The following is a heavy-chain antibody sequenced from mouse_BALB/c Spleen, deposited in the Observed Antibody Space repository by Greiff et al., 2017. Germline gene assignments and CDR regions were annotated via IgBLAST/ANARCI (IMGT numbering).Heavy chain of an antibody. CDR3: ASIWNYAMDY. CDR2: IWSGGST. D-gene: IGHD1-1*02. V-gene: IGHV2-2*02. Sequence: VQLQESGPGLVQPSQSLSITCTVSGFSLTSYGVHWVRQSPGKGLEWLGVIWSGGSTDYNAAFISRLSISKDNSKSQVFFKMNSLQANDTAIYYCASIWNYAMDYWGQGTSVTVSS. J-gene: IGHJ4*01. CDR1: GFSLTSYG.